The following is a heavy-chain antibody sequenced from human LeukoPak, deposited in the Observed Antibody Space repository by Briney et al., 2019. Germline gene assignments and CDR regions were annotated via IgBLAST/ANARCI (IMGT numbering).Heavy chain of an antibody. J-gene: IGHJ4*02. D-gene: IGHD5-18*01. CDR1: GGSINSNNHY. V-gene: IGHV4-39*01. CDR2: INYSGTI. Sequence: KPSETLSLTCNVSGGSINSNNHYWGWIRQPPGKGLEWPGSINYSGTIFYSPSLNSRVTISIDTSGNQFSLKLTSATAADTAVYYCARHPGYSSGWWYFDFWGQGTLVTVSS. CDR3: ARHPGYSSGWWYFDF.